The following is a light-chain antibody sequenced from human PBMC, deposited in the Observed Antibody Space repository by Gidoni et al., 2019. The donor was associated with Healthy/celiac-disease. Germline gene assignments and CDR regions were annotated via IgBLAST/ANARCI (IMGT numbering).Light chain of an antibody. V-gene: IGKV3-20*01. CDR1: QSVSSSY. Sequence: EVVLTQSPGTLSLSPGERATLSCRASQSVSSSYLAWYQQKPGQAPRLLTYGASSRATGIPYRFSGSGSGTAFTLSISRLAPEDFAVYYCQQYGSSPRITFGPGTQVDIK. J-gene: IGKJ3*01. CDR3: QQYGSSPRIT. CDR2: GAS.